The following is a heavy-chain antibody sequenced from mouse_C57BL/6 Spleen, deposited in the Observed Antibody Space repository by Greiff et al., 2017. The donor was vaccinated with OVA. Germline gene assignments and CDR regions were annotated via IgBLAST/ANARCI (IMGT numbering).Heavy chain of an antibody. Sequence: QVQLQQPGAELVMPGASVKLSCKASGYTFTSYWMHWVKQRPGQGLEWIGEIDPSDSYTNYNQKFKGKSTLTVDKSSSTAYMQLSSLTSEDSAVYYCARGGFTTVVATDYWGQGTTLTVSS. V-gene: IGHV1-69*01. D-gene: IGHD1-1*01. CDR2: IDPSDSYT. CDR3: ARGGFTTVVATDY. J-gene: IGHJ2*01. CDR1: GYTFTSYW.